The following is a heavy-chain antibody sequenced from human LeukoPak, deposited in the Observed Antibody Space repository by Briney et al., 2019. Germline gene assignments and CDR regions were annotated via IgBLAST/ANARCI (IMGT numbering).Heavy chain of an antibody. J-gene: IGHJ4*02. Sequence: SGTLSLTCAVSGGSISSNNWWGWVRPPPGKGLEWIGEIYHSGSPNYNPSLKSRVTISVDKSRNHFSLNLSSVTAADTAVYYCARVNINNWHSCDYWGQGTLVTVSS. CDR2: IYHSGSP. D-gene: IGHD1-1*01. CDR3: ARVNINNWHSCDY. CDR1: GGSISSNNW. V-gene: IGHV4-4*02.